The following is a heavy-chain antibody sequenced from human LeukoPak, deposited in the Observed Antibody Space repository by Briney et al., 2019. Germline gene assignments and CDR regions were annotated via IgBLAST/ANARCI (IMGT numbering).Heavy chain of an antibody. Sequence: SETLSLTCSVSGGSTSSSSYYWGWIRQPPGKGLEWIGSIYYSGSTYYNSSLKSRVTISVDTSKNQFSLKLSSVTAADTAVCYSARCYCSGGSCYPDYWGQGTLVTVSS. J-gene: IGHJ4*02. V-gene: IGHV4-39*01. CDR3: ARCYCSGGSCYPDY. CDR2: IYYSGST. D-gene: IGHD2-15*01. CDR1: GGSTSSSSYY.